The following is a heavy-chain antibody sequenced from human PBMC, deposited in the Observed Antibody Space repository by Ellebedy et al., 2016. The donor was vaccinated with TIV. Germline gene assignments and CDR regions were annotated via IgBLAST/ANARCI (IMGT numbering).Heavy chain of an antibody. V-gene: IGHV3-11*04. CDR3: ARDRGCSGGRCYSFVYYYGMDV. D-gene: IGHD2-15*01. Sequence: GESLKISCAASGFTFSDYYMSWIRQAPGKGLEWVSYISSSGSTIYYADSVKGRFTFSRDNSKNTLSLQMNSLRAEDTAVYYCARDRGCSGGRCYSFVYYYGMDVWGQGTTVTVSS. CDR1: GFTFSDYY. CDR2: ISSSGSTI. J-gene: IGHJ6*02.